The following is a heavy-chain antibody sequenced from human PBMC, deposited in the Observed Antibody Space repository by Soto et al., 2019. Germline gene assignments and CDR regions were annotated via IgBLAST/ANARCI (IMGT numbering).Heavy chain of an antibody. CDR3: ASLNYYDGSGYHLRYLDY. CDR2: ISSSRSTI. CDR1: GFTFSSYS. J-gene: IGHJ4*02. V-gene: IGHV3-48*02. Sequence: EVQLVESGGGLVQPGGSLRLSCAASGFTFSSYSMNWVRQAPGKGLEWVSYISSSRSTIYYADSVKGRFTTSRDNAKNSLYLQMNRLSDEAAAVYYCASLNYYDGSGYHLRYLDYCGQGTLVTVSS. D-gene: IGHD3-22*01.